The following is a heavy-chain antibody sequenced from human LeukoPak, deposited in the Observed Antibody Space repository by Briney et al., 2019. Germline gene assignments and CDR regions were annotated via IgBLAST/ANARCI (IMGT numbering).Heavy chain of an antibody. CDR2: INHNGNVN. CDR1: GFTFSSYW. Sequence: PGGSLRLSCAASGFTFSSYWMNWARQAPGKGLEWVASINHNGNVNYYVDSVKGRFTISRDNAKNSLYLQMNSLRAEDTAVYYCGGPNPLLERPSAMDVWGQGTTVTVSS. CDR3: GGPNPLLERPSAMDV. V-gene: IGHV3-7*03. J-gene: IGHJ6*02. D-gene: IGHD6-25*01.